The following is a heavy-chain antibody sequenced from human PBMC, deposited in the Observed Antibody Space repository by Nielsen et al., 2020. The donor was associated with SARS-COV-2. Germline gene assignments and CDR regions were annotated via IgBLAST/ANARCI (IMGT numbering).Heavy chain of an antibody. J-gene: IGHJ4*02. CDR3: ATDSPIGVVIYALAH. CDR1: GYTLTELS. CDR2: FDPEDGET. V-gene: IGHV1-24*01. Sequence: ASVKVSCKVSGYTLTELSMHWVRQAPGKGLEWMGGFDPEDGETIYAQKFQGRVTMTEDTSTDTAYMELNGLTSDDTAIYFCATDSPIGVVIYALAHWGQGTPVTVSS. D-gene: IGHD3-3*01.